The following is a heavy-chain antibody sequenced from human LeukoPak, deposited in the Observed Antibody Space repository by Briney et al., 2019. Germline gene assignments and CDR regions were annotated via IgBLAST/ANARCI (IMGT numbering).Heavy chain of an antibody. J-gene: IGHJ4*02. V-gene: IGHV4-31*03. CDR2: IYYSGST. CDR3: ARFARLHMSRYDDY. D-gene: IGHD5-18*01. CDR1: GGSISSDGYY. Sequence: SETLSLTCTVSGGSISSDGYYWSWIRQHPGKGLEWIGYIYYSGSTYYNPSLKSRVTISVDTSKNQFSLKLSSVTAADTAVYYCARFARLHMSRYDDYWGQGTLVTVSS.